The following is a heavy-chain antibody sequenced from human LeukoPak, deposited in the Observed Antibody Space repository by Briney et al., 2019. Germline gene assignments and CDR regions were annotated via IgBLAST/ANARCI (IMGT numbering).Heavy chain of an antibody. J-gene: IGHJ6*03. CDR2: IWYDGSNN. V-gene: IGHV3-33*06. CDR1: GFTFSSYG. Sequence: GGSLRLSCAASGFTFSSYGMHWVRQAPGKGLEWVAVIWYDGSNNYYADSVKGRFTISRDNSKNTLYLQMNSLRAEDTAVYYCAKDNESSGWHYYYYMDVWGKGTTVTVSS. CDR3: AKDNESSGWHYYYYMDV. D-gene: IGHD6-19*01.